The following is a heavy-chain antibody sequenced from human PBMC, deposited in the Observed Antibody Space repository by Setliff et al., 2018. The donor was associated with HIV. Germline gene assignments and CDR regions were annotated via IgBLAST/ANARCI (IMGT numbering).Heavy chain of an antibody. CDR3: ARELYGGNSRPFDY. Sequence: PSETLSLTCTVSGGSINTYWSWIRQPPGKGLEWIGYINYSGRTNYNPSLKSRATISLDTSKNQFSLRLKSVTTADTAVYYCARELYGGNSRPFDYWGQGALVTVSS. CDR1: GGSINTY. V-gene: IGHV4-59*01. J-gene: IGHJ4*02. D-gene: IGHD2-21*02. CDR2: INYSGRT.